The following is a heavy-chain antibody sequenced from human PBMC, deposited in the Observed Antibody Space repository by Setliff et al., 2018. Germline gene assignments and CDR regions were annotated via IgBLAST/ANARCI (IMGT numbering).Heavy chain of an antibody. D-gene: IGHD3-10*01. J-gene: IGHJ4*02. CDR1: GGSFSDSY. CDR2: INYLGNT. V-gene: IGHV4-34*01. Sequence: SETLSLTCAVYGGSFSDSYWSWIRQPPGKGLEWIGDINYLGNTNYNPSLKTRVTISVDTSKNQFSLKLTSVTAADTAVYYCATPGRRFGESIDYWGQGTLVTVSS. CDR3: ATPGRRFGESIDY.